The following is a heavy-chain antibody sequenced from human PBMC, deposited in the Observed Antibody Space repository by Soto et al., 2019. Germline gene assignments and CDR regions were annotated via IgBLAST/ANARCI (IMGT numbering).Heavy chain of an antibody. CDR3: ARDSSIVVVSNWFDP. CDR2: IIPIIGTA. CDR1: GGTFSSYA. J-gene: IGHJ5*02. D-gene: IGHD3-22*01. V-gene: IGHV1-69*13. Sequence: SVKVSCKASGGTFSSYAISWVRQAPGQGLEWMGGIIPIIGTANYAQKLQGRVTITADESTSTAYMELRSLRSDDTAVYYCARDSSIVVVSNWFDPWGQGTLVTVSS.